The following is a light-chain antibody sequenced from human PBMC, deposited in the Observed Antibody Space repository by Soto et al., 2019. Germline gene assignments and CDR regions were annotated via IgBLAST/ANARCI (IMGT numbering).Light chain of an antibody. CDR2: KVS. CDR1: QSLVHSDGIAY. J-gene: IGKJ5*01. Sequence: DVVMAQSPLSLPVTLGQPASISCRSNQSLVHSDGIAYFSWFQQRPGRSPRRLIYKVSNRDSGVLARFSGSGSGTDFSLKISRVEAEDVGVYYCMQGTHWQITFGQGTRLEIK. CDR3: MQGTHWQIT. V-gene: IGKV2-30*02.